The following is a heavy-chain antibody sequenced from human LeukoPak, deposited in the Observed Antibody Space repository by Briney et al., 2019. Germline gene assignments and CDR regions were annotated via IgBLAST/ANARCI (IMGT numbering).Heavy chain of an antibody. CDR1: GYTFTSYG. D-gene: IGHD1-1*01. V-gene: IGHV1-18*01. Sequence: ASVKVSCKASGYTFTSYGISWVRQAPGQGLEWMGWISAYNGNTNYARKLQGRVTMTTDTSTSTAYMELRSLRSDDTAVYYCARDSYHWNAARLAYYYYMDVWGKGTTVTISS. J-gene: IGHJ6*03. CDR2: ISAYNGNT. CDR3: ARDSYHWNAARLAYYYYMDV.